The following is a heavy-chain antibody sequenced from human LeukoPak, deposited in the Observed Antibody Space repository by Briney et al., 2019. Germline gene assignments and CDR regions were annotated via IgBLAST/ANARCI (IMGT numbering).Heavy chain of an antibody. V-gene: IGHV4-38-2*01. CDR3: ARGVIPYNWFGP. CDR1: GYSISSGYY. Sequence: SETLSLTCAVSGYSISSGYYWGWIRQPPGKGLEWIGSIYHSGSTYYNPSLKSRVTISVDTSKNQFSLKLSSVTAADTAVYYCARGVIPYNWFGPWGQGTLVTVSS. D-gene: IGHD3-22*01. CDR2: IYHSGST. J-gene: IGHJ5*02.